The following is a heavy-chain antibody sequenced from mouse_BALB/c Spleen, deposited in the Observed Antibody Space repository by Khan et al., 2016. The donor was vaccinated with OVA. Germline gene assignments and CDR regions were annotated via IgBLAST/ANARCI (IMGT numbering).Heavy chain of an antibody. CDR1: GFTFSDYG. J-gene: IGHJ4*01. CDR3: VRCAMDY. V-gene: IGHV5-15*02. CDR2: ISSLAYSI. Sequence: EVELVESGGGLVQPGGSRKLSCAASGFTFSDYGMAWVRQAPGKGPEWVAFISSLAYSIYYEVTVTGRFHISRENAKTTLYLEMGRVRYGDTAMYFCVRCAMDYWGQVTSVTVSS.